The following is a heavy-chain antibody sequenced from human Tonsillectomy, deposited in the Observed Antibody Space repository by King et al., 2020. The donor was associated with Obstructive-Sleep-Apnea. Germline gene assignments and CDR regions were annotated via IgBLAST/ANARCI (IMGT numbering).Heavy chain of an antibody. D-gene: IGHD3-10*01. CDR1: GFTFSSYW. Sequence: VQLVESGGSLVQPGGSLRLSCAASGFTFSSYWMSWVRQAPGKGLEWVANIKQDGSEKYYVDSVKGRFTISRDNAKNSLYLQMNSLRAEDTAVYYCARGLASHYGSGSYLGYFDYWGQGTLVTVSS. CDR2: IKQDGSEK. J-gene: IGHJ4*02. V-gene: IGHV3-7*01. CDR3: ARGLASHYGSGSYLGYFDY.